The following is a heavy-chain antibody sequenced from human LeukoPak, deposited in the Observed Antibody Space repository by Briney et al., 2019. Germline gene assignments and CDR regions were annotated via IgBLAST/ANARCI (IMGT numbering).Heavy chain of an antibody. V-gene: IGHV4-39*01. CDR1: GGSINSSSYY. CDR2: IFYSGNT. Sequence: VKPSETLSLTCTVSGGSINSSSYYWGWIRQPPGKGLEWIGSIFYSGNTYDNPSLKSRVTISVDTSKNQFSLKLNSVTAADTAVYYCARHRSKWLQSSFDYWGQGTLVTVSS. D-gene: IGHD5-24*01. CDR3: ARHRSKWLQSSFDY. J-gene: IGHJ4*02.